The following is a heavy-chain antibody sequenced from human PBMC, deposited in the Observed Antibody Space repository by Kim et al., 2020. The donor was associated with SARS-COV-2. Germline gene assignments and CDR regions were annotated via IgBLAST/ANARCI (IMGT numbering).Heavy chain of an antibody. Sequence: RYSPSFQGQVTISADKSISTAYLQWSSLKASDTAMYYCARQRSSSYFDYWGQGTLVTVSS. CDR3: ARQRSSSYFDY. V-gene: IGHV5-51*01. J-gene: IGHJ4*02. D-gene: IGHD6-13*01.